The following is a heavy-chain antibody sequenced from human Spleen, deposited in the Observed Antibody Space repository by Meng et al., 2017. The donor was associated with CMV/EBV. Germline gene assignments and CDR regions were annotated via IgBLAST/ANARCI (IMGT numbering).Heavy chain of an antibody. CDR2: INPDSGGT. V-gene: IGHV1-2*02. J-gene: IGHJ4*02. Sequence: ASGYTFTGYYMHWVRQAPGQGLEWMGWINPDSGGTKYSQRFQGRVTMTRDTSISTAYMEVSRLRSDDTAVYYCARGALNWGGDCLDYWGQGTLVTVSS. D-gene: IGHD2-21*01. CDR3: ARGALNWGGDCLDY. CDR1: GYTFTGYY.